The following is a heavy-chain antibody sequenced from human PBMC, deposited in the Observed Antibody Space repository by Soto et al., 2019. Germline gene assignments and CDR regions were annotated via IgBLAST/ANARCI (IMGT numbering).Heavy chain of an antibody. V-gene: IGHV4-31*03. CDR3: ARDGPYGDYVNYFDY. D-gene: IGHD4-17*01. CDR2: IYYSGST. CDR1: GGSISSGGYY. J-gene: IGHJ4*02. Sequence: SETLSLTFTVSGGSISSGGYYWSWIRQHPGKGLEWIGYIYYSGSTYYNPSLKSRVTISVDTSKNQFSLKLSSVTAADTAVYYCARDGPYGDYVNYFDYWGQGTLVTVSS.